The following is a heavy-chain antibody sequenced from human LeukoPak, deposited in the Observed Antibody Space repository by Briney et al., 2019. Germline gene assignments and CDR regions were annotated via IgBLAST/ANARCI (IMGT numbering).Heavy chain of an antibody. J-gene: IGHJ4*02. CDR3: ASWRSVAASPFDY. CDR1: VYTFTGYY. CDR2: INPNSGGT. V-gene: IGHV1-2*02. Sequence: AASVKVSCKPSVYTFTGYYMHWVRQAPGQGLEWMGWINPNSGGTNYAQKFQGRVTMTRDTSISTAYMELSRLRSDDTAVYYCASWRSVAASPFDYWGQGTLVTVSS. D-gene: IGHD2-15*01.